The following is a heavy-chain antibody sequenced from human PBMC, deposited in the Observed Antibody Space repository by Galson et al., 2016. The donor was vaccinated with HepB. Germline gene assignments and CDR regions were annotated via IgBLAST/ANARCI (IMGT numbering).Heavy chain of an antibody. J-gene: IGHJ4*02. V-gene: IGHV1-58*01. CDR2: IVVGNGNT. D-gene: IGHD4-17*01. Sequence: SVKVSCKASGFTFTSSAVQWVRQARVQRLEWIGWIVVGNGNTHYAQKFPEGGTITRDMSTSTAYMELRSLRSEETAVYYCAAVPSPTVTTDYFDYWGQGTLVTVSS. CDR3: AAVPSPTVTTDYFDY. CDR1: GFTFTSSA.